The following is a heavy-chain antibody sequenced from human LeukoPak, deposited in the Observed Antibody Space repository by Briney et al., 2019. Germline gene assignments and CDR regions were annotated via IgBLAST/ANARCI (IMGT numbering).Heavy chain of an antibody. J-gene: IGHJ3*02. CDR3: ARDVYDILTGYSDAFDI. CDR2: ISSSSSYT. V-gene: IGHV3-11*06. D-gene: IGHD3-9*01. Sequence: GGSLRLSCAASGFTFSDYYMSWIRQAPGKGLEWVSYISSSSSYTNYADSVKGRFTISRDNAKNSLYLQMNSLRAEDTAVYYCARDVYDILTGYSDAFDIWGQGTMVTVSP. CDR1: GFTFSDYY.